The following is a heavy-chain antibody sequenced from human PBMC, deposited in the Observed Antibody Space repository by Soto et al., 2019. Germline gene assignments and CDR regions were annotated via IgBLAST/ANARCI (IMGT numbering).Heavy chain of an antibody. CDR1: GFTFSTYT. CDR2: ISSSSGYI. V-gene: IGHV3-21*01. J-gene: IGHJ3*02. CDR3: ARGKIGFCSGGSCYSDAFDS. D-gene: IGHD2-15*01. Sequence: GGSLRLSCAASGFTFSTYTMNWVRQAPGKGLEWVSSISSSSGYIYYADSVRGRFTISRDNAKNSLYLQMNSLRAEDTAVYYCARGKIGFCSGGSCYSDAFDSWGQGTMVTVSS.